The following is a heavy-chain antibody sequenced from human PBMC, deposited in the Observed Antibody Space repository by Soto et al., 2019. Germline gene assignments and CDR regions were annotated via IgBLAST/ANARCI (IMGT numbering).Heavy chain of an antibody. CDR1: RGTFSSYA. CDR2: IIPIFGTA. J-gene: IGHJ5*02. V-gene: IGHV1-69*01. D-gene: IGHD2-15*01. CDR3: AANHCSGGSCYSAGFDP. Sequence: QVQLVQSGAEVKKPGSSVKVSCKASRGTFSSYAISWVRQAPGQGLEWMGGIIPIFGTANYAQKFQGRVTITADESTSTAYMELSSLRSEDTAVYYCAANHCSGGSCYSAGFDPWGQGTLVTVSS.